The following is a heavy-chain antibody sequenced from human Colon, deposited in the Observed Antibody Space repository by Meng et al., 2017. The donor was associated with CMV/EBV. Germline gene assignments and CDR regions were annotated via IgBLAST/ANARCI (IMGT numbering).Heavy chain of an antibody. V-gene: IGHV3-74*01. D-gene: IGHD6-19*01. J-gene: IGHJ4*02. CDR1: GFIFSDYW. CDR2: VNREGSNT. CDR3: AREERGSGWSADY. Sequence: GGSLRPSCATSGFIFSDYWMHWVRQVPGKGLVWVSSVNREGSNTNYADSVKGRFTISRDNARNTLYLQMNSLRVEDTAVYYCAREERGSGWSADYWGQGTLVTVSS.